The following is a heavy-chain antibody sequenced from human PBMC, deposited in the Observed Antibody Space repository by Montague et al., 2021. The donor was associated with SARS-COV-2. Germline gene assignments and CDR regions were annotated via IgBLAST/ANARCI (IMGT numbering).Heavy chain of an antibody. J-gene: IGHJ4*02. V-gene: IGHV3-7*01. CDR1: GFTFSNYW. CDR2: IKPDGSGK. CDR3: ARSLFSSGSF. Sequence: SLRLSFSASGFTFSNYWMNWARQAPGKGLEWVASIKPDGSGKYYVDSVKGRFTISRDNAKKSLYLQMNSLRVDDTAVYYCARSLFSSGSFWGQGTLVTVSS. D-gene: IGHD3-10*01.